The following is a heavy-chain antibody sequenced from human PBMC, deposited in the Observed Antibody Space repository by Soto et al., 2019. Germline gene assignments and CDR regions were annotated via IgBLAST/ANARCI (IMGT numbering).Heavy chain of an antibody. Sequence: GESLKISFQASGYSFTSYLITWVRQMPGKGLEWMARIDPSDSYTTYSPSFEGHVTISVDTSTSTAYLQWSSLKASDTAMYYCATIPPDGGDRRSFDVGGQGTMVKVSS. V-gene: IGHV5-10-1*01. CDR2: IDPSDSYT. J-gene: IGHJ3*01. CDR1: GYSFTSYL. D-gene: IGHD3-16*01. CDR3: ATIPPDGGDRRSFDV.